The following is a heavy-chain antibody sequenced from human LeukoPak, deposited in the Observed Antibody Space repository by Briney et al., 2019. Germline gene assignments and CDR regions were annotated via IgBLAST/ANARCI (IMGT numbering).Heavy chain of an antibody. CDR3: ARRRTATESTPYYFYYMDV. Sequence: PSQTLSLTCTVSGGSISGGSFYWSWIRQHPGKGLEWIGYIYYSGSTFYNPSLKSRVTISIDTSKNHFSLKLSSVTAADTAVYYCARRRTATESTPYYFYYMDVWGKGTTVTVSS. J-gene: IGHJ6*03. D-gene: IGHD2/OR15-2a*01. V-gene: IGHV4-31*03. CDR1: GGSISGGSFY. CDR2: IYYSGST.